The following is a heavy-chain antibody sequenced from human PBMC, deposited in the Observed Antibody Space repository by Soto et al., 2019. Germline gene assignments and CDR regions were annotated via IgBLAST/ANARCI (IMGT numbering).Heavy chain of an antibody. V-gene: IGHV3-33*01. Sequence: QMQLVESGGGVVQPGRSLRLSCAASGLTFRSYGIHWVRQAPGKGLEWVALIWFDGSKKYYVDSVKGRFAVSRDNSKITLYLQMNSLRVEDTAVSYCARDRLVPYGYGMDVWGQGTTVTVSS. D-gene: IGHD2-2*01. J-gene: IGHJ6*02. CDR3: ARDRLVPYGYGMDV. CDR1: GLTFRSYG. CDR2: IWFDGSKK.